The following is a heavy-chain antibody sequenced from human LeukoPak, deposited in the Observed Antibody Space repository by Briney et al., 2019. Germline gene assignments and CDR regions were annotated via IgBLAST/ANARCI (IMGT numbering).Heavy chain of an antibody. V-gene: IGHV3-15*01. J-gene: IGHJ4*02. D-gene: IGHD3-22*01. CDR1: GFSFSNAW. CDR3: TTPERYYYDTSDFYGSPY. Sequence: SGGSLRLSCAASGFSFSNAWVSWVRQAPGKGLEWVGRITSKADGGTRDYAAPVKGRFTISRDDSKNTLYLQMNSLKTEDTAVYYCTTPERYYYDTSDFYGSPYLGQGTLVTVSS. CDR2: ITSKADGGTR.